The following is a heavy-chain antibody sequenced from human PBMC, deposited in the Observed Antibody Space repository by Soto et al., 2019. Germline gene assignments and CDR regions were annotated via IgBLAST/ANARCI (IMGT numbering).Heavy chain of an antibody. CDR1: GGSISSSSYY. CDR3: ARGRVVVPAAVMFNCLDP. CDR2: IYYSGST. V-gene: IGHV4-39*01. J-gene: IGHJ5*02. D-gene: IGHD2-2*01. Sequence: KPSETLSLTCTVSGGSISSSSYYWGWIRQPPGKGLEWIGSIYYSGSTYYNPSLKSRVTISVDTSKNQFSLKLSSVTAADTAVYYCARGRVVVPAAVMFNCLDPWGQGALVTVSS.